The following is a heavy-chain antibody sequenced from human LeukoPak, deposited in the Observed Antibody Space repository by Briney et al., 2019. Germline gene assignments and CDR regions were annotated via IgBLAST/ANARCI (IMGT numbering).Heavy chain of an antibody. Sequence: GESLRLSCAASGFTFSSYEMNWVRQAPGKGLEWVSYISSSGSTIYHADSVKGRFTISRDNAKNSLYLQMNSLRAEDTAVYYCAELGITMIGGVWGKGTTVTISS. CDR3: AELGITMIGGV. D-gene: IGHD3-10*02. V-gene: IGHV3-48*03. CDR2: ISSSGSTI. CDR1: GFTFSSYE. J-gene: IGHJ6*04.